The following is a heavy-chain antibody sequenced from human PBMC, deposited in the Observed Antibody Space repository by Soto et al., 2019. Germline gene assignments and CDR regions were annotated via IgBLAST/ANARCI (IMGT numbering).Heavy chain of an antibody. CDR3: AKPRSGLERPPCAP. CDR1: RYS. J-gene: IGHJ5*02. D-gene: IGHD3-3*01. V-gene: IGHV4-61*07. Sequence: RYSWSCIRQTPGKGLEWIGYIYYSGSTNYNPSLKSRVTISVDTSENQFFLKLSSVTAADTAVYYCAKPRSGLERPPCAPRGYGTAVPVSA. CDR2: IYYSGST.